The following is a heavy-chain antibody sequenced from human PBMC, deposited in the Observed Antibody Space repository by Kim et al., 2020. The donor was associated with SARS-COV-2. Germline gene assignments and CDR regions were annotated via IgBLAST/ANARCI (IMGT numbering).Heavy chain of an antibody. CDR2: IYYSAST. CDR3: ARAPITMIVVVQAFDI. V-gene: IGHV4-31*03. J-gene: IGHJ3*02. D-gene: IGHD3-22*01. Sequence: SETLSLTCTVSGGSISSGGYYWSWIRQHPGKGLEWIGYIYYSASTYYNPSLKSRVTISLDTSKNQFSLKLSSVTAADTAVYYCARAPITMIVVVQAFDIWGKGKMVTVSS. CDR1: GGSISSGGYY.